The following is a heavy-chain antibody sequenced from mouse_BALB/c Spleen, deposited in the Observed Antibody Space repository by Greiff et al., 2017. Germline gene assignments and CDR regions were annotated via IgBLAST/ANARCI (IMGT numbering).Heavy chain of an antibody. D-gene: IGHD2-14*01. Sequence: DVKLVESGGGLVQPGGSLRLSCATSGFTFTDYYMSWVRQPPGKALEWLGFIRNKANGYTTEYSASVKGRFTISRDNSQSILYLQMNTLRAEDSATYYCARVYYRYENYYAMDYWGQGTSVTVSS. J-gene: IGHJ4*01. CDR1: GFTFTDYY. V-gene: IGHV7-3*02. CDR2: IRNKANGYTT. CDR3: ARVYYRYENYYAMDY.